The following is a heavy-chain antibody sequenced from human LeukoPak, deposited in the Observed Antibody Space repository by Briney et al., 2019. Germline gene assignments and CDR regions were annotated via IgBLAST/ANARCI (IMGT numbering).Heavy chain of an antibody. Sequence: SETLSLTCTVSGGSISSYYWTWIRQPPGKGLEWIGYIYYSGSTNYNPSLKSRVTISVDTSKNQFSLKLSSVTAADTAVYYCARARPHFTVTTGMDVWGQGTTVTVSS. CDR1: GGSISSYY. CDR2: IYYSGST. D-gene: IGHD4-17*01. J-gene: IGHJ6*02. CDR3: ARARPHFTVTTGMDV. V-gene: IGHV4-59*01.